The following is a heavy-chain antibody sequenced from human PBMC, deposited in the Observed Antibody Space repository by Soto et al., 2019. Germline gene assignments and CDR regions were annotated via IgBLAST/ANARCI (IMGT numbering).Heavy chain of an antibody. CDR3: ARDRYDILAGSRADYYDYGMDV. V-gene: IGHV3-30-3*01. CDR1: GFTFSSYA. D-gene: IGHD3-9*01. Sequence: QVQLVESGGGVVQPGRSLRLSCAASGFTFSSYAMHWVRQAPGKGLEWVAVISYDGSNKYYADSVKGRFTISRDNSKNKLYMQMNSLRAEDTAVYYCARDRYDILAGSRADYYDYGMDVWGQGTTVTVSS. J-gene: IGHJ6*02. CDR2: ISYDGSNK.